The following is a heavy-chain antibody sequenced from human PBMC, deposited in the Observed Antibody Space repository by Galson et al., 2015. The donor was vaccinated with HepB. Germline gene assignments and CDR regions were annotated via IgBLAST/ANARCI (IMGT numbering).Heavy chain of an antibody. J-gene: IGHJ6*02. V-gene: IGHV4-31*03. Sequence: TLSLTCTVSGGSISSGSYYWSWIRQHPERGLEWIGYIYNSGGAYYNPSLWGRVTISLDTSKNQFSLRVSSVTAADTAVYYCARDRSSGYETYYYYGMDVWGQGTTVTVSS. CDR2: IYNSGGA. D-gene: IGHD5-12*01. CDR1: GGSISSGSYY. CDR3: ARDRSSGYETYYYYGMDV.